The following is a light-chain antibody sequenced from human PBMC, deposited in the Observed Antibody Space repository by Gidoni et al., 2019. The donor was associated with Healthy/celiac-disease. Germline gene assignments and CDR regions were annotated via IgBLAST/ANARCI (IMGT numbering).Light chain of an antibody. CDR2: DAS. Sequence: DIQMTQSPSSLSASVGDRVTITCQASQDISNYLNWYQQKPGKAPKLLIYDASNLERGVPSRFSGSGSGTDFTFTVSSLQPEDIATYYCQQYDNLSFTFGPXTKVDIK. CDR3: QQYDNLSFT. J-gene: IGKJ3*01. V-gene: IGKV1-33*01. CDR1: QDISNY.